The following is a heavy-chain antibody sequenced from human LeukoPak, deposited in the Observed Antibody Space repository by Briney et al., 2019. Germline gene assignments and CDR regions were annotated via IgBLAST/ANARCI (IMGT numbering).Heavy chain of an antibody. J-gene: IGHJ4*02. V-gene: IGHV3-48*03. CDR2: ISSSGSTI. CDR3: ARWRSGPFDY. D-gene: IGHD3-3*01. Sequence: GGSLRLSCAASGFTFSSYEMNWVRQAPGKGLEWVSYISSSGSTIYYADSVKGRFTISRDNAKNSLYLQMNSRRAEDTAVYYCARWRSGPFDYWGQGTLVTVSS. CDR1: GFTFSSYE.